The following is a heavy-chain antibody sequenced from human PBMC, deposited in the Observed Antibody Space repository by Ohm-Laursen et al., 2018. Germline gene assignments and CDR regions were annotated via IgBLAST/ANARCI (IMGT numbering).Heavy chain of an antibody. D-gene: IGHD5/OR15-5a*01. CDR2: IDWDGDK. CDR1: GFSLSASGMR. V-gene: IGHV2-70*04. Sequence: STQTLTLTCTFSGFSLSASGMRVSWIRQPPGKALEWLARIDWDGDKFYSTSLKTRLTISKDTSKNQVVLTMTNMDPVDTATYYCARVSPYYNAMDVWGQGTTVTVSS. CDR3: ARVSPYYNAMDV. J-gene: IGHJ6*02.